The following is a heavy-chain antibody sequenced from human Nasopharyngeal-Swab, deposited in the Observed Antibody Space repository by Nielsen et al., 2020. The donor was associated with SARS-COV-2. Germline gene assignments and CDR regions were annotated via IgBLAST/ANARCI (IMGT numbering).Heavy chain of an antibody. V-gene: IGHV3-23*01. CDR2: ISGSGGST. D-gene: IGHD3-16*01. CDR3: AKRPTGSTFGD. CDR1: GFTFSSYA. Sequence: GGSLRLSCAASGFTFSSYALSWVRQAPGKGLEWVSAISGSGGSTYYADSVKGRFTISRDNSKNTLYLQMNSLRAEDTAVYYCAKRPTGSTFGDWGQGTLVTVSS. J-gene: IGHJ4*02.